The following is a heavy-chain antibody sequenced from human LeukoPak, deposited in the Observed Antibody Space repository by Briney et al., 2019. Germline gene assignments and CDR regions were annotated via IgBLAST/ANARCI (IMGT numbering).Heavy chain of an antibody. J-gene: IGHJ5*02. CDR1: GYTFTGYY. CDR2: ISAYNGNT. Sequence: GASVKVSCKASGYTFTGYYMHWVRQAPGQGLEWMGWISAYNGNTNYAQKLQGRVTMTTDTSTSTAYMELRSLRSDDTAVYYCARDPSYYYGSGGEGWFDPWGQGTLVTVSS. CDR3: ARDPSYYYGSGGEGWFDP. D-gene: IGHD3-10*01. V-gene: IGHV1-18*04.